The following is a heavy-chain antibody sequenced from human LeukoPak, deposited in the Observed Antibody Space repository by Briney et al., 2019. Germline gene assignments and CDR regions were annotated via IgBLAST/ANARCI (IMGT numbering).Heavy chain of an antibody. CDR2: ISSSSSYI. D-gene: IGHD3-10*01. J-gene: IGHJ6*02. CDR1: GFTFSSYS. V-gene: IGHV3-21*01. Sequence: GGSLRLSCAASGFTFSSYSMNWVRQAPGKGLEWVSSISSSSSYIYYADSVKGRFTISRDNAKNSLYLQMNSLRAEDTAVYYCAREGRVWFGELLTSYYGMDVWGQGTTVTVPS. CDR3: AREGRVWFGELLTSYYGMDV.